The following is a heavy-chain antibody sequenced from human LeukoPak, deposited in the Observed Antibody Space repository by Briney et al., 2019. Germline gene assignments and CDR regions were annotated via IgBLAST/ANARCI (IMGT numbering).Heavy chain of an antibody. V-gene: IGHV4-59*08. CDR1: GGSISSYY. CDR3: ANYGVVLATYGSPSPFVH. Sequence: SETLSLTCTVSGGSISSYYWSWIQQPPGKGLEWIGYIYHSGSTNYNPSLKSRATISEDTSKNQFSLKLTSVTAADTAVYYCANYGVVLATYGSPSPFVHWGQGTLVTVSS. D-gene: IGHD3-16*01. J-gene: IGHJ4*02. CDR2: IYHSGST.